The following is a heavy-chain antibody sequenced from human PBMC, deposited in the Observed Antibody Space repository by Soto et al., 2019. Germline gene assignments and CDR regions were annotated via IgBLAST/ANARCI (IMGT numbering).Heavy chain of an antibody. CDR3: AKSGVRVLWSSGMDV. V-gene: IGHV3-23*01. D-gene: IGHD3-3*01. J-gene: IGHJ6*02. CDR2: ISGSGRTK. Sequence: EVQLLESGGGLVQPGGSLRLSCAASGFIFNNYAMGWVRQAPGKGLEWVSVISGSGRTKLYADSVKGRLTISRDNSKNTLYLQMDSLRAEDTAVYYCAKSGVRVLWSSGMDVWGQGTTVTVSS. CDR1: GFIFNNYA.